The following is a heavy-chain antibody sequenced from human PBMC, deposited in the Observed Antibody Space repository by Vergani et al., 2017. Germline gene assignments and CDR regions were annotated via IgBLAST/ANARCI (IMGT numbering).Heavy chain of an antibody. J-gene: IGHJ5*02. D-gene: IGHD5-18*01. CDR3: ARDFLLGYSYGYWFDP. V-gene: IGHV4-4*02. CDR1: GGSISSSNW. CDR2: IYHSGST. Sequence: QVQLQESGPGLVKPSGTLSLTCAVSGGSISSSNWWSWVRQPPGKGLEWIGEIYHSGSTNYNPSLKSRVTISVDTSKNQFSLKLSSVTAADTAVYYCARDFLLGYSYGYWFDPWGQGTLVTVSS.